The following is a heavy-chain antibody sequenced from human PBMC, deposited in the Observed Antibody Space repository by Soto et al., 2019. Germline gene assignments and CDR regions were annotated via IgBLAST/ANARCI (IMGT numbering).Heavy chain of an antibody. CDR3: AKDRGWSSADLEY. D-gene: IGHD6-19*01. CDR1: GFTFSSFG. CDR2: ISYDGSSD. V-gene: IGHV3-30*18. J-gene: IGHJ4*02. Sequence: QVQLVESGGGVVQPGRSLRLSCAASGFTFSSFGMLWVRQAPGKGLEWVALISYDGSSDYYVDSVKGRFTISRDKSKNTLYLQMNSLRPEDTAVYYCAKDRGWSSADLEYWGQGTLVTVSS.